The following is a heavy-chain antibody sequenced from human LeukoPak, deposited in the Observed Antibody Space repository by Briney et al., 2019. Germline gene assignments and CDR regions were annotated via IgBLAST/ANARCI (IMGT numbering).Heavy chain of an antibody. CDR1: GYSISSGYY. CDR3: ARGWSSGYYNDAFDI. Sequence: SETLSLTCTVSGYSISSGYYWGWIRQPPGKGLEWIGSIYHSGSTYYNPSLKSRVTISVDTSKNQFSLKLSSVTAADTAVYYCARGWSSGYYNDAFDIWSQGTMVTVSS. D-gene: IGHD3-22*01. V-gene: IGHV4-38-2*02. CDR2: IYHSGST. J-gene: IGHJ3*02.